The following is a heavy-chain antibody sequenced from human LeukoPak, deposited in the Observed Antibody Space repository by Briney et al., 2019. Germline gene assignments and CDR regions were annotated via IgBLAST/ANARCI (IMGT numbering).Heavy chain of an antibody. J-gene: IGHJ4*02. CDR1: GGSISIYY. CDR3: ARGRSYYDILTGYYQPPPRFDY. CDR2: IYYTGST. V-gene: IGHV4-59*12. D-gene: IGHD3-9*01. Sequence: SETLSLTCTVSGGSISIYYWHWIRQPPGKGLESIGYIYYTGSTNYNPSLKSRVTISVDTSKNHFSLKLSSVTAADTAVYYCARGRSYYDILTGYYQPPPRFDYWGQGTLVTVSS.